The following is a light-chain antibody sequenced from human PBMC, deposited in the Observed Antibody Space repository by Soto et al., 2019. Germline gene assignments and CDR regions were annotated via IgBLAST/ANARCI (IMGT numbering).Light chain of an antibody. CDR2: RNN. J-gene: IGLJ2*01. Sequence: QPVLTQPPSASGTPGQRVTSSCSGSSSNIGSNYVYWYQQLPGTAPKLLIYRNNQRPSGVPDRFSGSKSGTSASLAISGLRSEDEADYYCAAWDDSLSGVVFGGGTKLTVL. V-gene: IGLV1-47*01. CDR1: SSNIGSNY. CDR3: AAWDDSLSGVV.